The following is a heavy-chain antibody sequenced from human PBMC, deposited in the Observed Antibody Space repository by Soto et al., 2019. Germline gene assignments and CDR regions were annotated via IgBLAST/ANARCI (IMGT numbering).Heavy chain of an antibody. CDR2: IRGKRGNDGT. D-gene: IGHD5-18*01. CDR3: PRRRDWTAVAPLAY. CDR1: GFAFSDSASGFAFSDSA. Sequence: EVQLVESGGGLVQPGGSLKLSCAASGFAFSDSASGFAFSDSAIHWVRQASGKGLEWIGRIRGKRGNDGTAYAASVKGRLTISSEESKTTPNRQMNSLTIEDTAVYYGPRRRDWTAVAPLAYWGQGTLVTLSS. J-gene: IGHJ4*02. V-gene: IGHV3-73*02.